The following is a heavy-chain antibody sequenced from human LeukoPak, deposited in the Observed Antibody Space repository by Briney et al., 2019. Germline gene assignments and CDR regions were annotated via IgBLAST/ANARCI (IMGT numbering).Heavy chain of an antibody. Sequence: PGGSLRLSCAASGFAFSTYTMTWVRRAPGKGLERVSAISGSGGSTFYADSVKGRFTISRDNSENTLYLQMNSLRAEDTAVYYCARILDYYYYGMDVWGQGTTVTVSS. CDR3: ARILDYYYYGMDV. J-gene: IGHJ6*02. V-gene: IGHV3-23*01. CDR1: GFAFSTYT. CDR2: ISGSGGST.